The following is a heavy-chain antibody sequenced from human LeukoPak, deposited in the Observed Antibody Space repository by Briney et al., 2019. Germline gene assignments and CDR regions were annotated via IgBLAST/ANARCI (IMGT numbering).Heavy chain of an antibody. CDR2: TYYSGST. D-gene: IGHD1-1*01. CDR3: ARGVRYNWNDGSYNWFDP. J-gene: IGHJ5*02. CDR1: GGSISSSSYY. V-gene: IGHV4-39*07. Sequence: SETLSLTCTVSGGSISSSSYYWGWIRQPPGKGLEWIGSTYYSGSTYYNPSLKSRVTISVDTSKNQFSLKLSSVTAADTAVYYCARGVRYNWNDGSYNWFDPWGQGTLVTVSS.